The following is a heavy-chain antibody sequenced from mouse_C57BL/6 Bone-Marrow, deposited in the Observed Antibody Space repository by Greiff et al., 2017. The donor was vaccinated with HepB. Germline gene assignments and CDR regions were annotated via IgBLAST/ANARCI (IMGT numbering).Heavy chain of an antibody. CDR3: ARAFFYYGSSYDYAMDY. CDR2: ISNGGGST. CDR1: GFTFSDYY. Sequence: EVHLVESGGGLVQPGGSLKLSCAASGFTFSDYYMYWVRQTPEKRLEWVAYISNGGGSTYYPDTVKGRFTISRDNAKNTLYLQMSRLKSEDTAMYYCARAFFYYGSSYDYAMDYWGQGTSVTVSS. D-gene: IGHD1-1*01. V-gene: IGHV5-12*01. J-gene: IGHJ4*01.